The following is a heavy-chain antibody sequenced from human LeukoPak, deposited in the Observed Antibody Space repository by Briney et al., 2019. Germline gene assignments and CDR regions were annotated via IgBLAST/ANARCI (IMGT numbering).Heavy chain of an antibody. D-gene: IGHD3-10*01. V-gene: IGHV1-69*13. CDR3: ARDGSSDSWHY. J-gene: IGHJ4*02. Sequence: SVKVSCKASGYTFTSYDITWVRQAPGQGLEWMGGIIPIFGTANYAQKFQGRVTITADESTSTAYMELSSLRSEDTAVYYCARDGSSDSWHYWGQGTLVTVSS. CDR1: GYTFTSYD. CDR2: IIPIFGTA.